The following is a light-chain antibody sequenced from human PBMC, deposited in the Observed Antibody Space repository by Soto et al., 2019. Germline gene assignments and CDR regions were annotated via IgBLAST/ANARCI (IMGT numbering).Light chain of an antibody. CDR1: QSVSSY. CDR3: QQYNKGPVT. V-gene: IGKV3-15*01. CDR2: GAS. J-gene: IGKJ1*01. Sequence: EIVLTQSPATLSLSPGERATLSCRASQSVSSYLAWYQQKPGQAPRLLIYGASTRATGIPARFSGSGSGTDFTLTISSLQSEDFAVYYCQQYNKGPVTFGQGTKVEIK.